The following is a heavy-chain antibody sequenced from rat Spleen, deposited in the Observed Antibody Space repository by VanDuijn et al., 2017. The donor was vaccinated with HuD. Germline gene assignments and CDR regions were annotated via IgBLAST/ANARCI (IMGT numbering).Heavy chain of an antibody. D-gene: IGHD4-3*01. CDR3: ARLGGLRNWFAY. J-gene: IGHJ3*01. V-gene: IGHV5S23*01. CDR1: GFTFSNYD. Sequence: EVQLVESGGGLVQPGRSLKLSCAASGFTFSNYDMAWVRQAPTRGLDWVASINSGGDNTYYRDSVKGRFTISSDNEKSTLYLQMDRLRSEDTATYYCARLGGLRNWFAYWGQGTLVTVSS. CDR2: INSGGDNT.